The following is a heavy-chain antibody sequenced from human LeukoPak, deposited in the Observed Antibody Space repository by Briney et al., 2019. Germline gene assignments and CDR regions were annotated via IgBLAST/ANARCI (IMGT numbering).Heavy chain of an antibody. CDR2: IKGDGIST. V-gene: IGHV3-74*01. J-gene: IGHJ5*02. CDR3: ARDRDIVVVPAATLWNWFDP. D-gene: IGHD2-2*01. Sequence: GGSLRLSCAASGSDFSSNWMHWVRHAPGQGLVWVSRIKGDGISTNYADSVKGRFTISRDNAKNSLYLQMNSLRAEDTAVYYCARDRDIVVVPAATLWNWFDPWGQGTLVTVSS. CDR1: GSDFSSNW.